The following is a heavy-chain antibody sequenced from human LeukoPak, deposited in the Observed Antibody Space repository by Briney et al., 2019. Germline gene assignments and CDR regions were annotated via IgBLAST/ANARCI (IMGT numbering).Heavy chain of an antibody. CDR1: GFTFSDYY. D-gene: IGHD2-2*02. CDR2: IGGSSSTI. J-gene: IGHJ6*02. V-gene: IGHV3-11*01. Sequence: GGSLRLSCAVSGFTFSDYYMSWIRQAPGKGLEWVSYIGGSSSTIYYADSVKGRFTISRDNVKNSLYLQMNSLRAEDTAVYYCARDGSRYCSSTSCYSGYYYYGMDVWGQGTTVTVSS. CDR3: ARDGSRYCSSTSCYSGYYYYGMDV.